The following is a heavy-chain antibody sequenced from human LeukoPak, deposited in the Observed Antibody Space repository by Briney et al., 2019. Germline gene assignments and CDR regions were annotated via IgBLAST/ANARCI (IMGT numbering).Heavy chain of an antibody. D-gene: IGHD2-2*01. CDR1: GFTFSSYS. J-gene: IGHJ6*02. Sequence: GGSLRLSCAASGFTFSSYSMNWVRQAPGKGLEWVSYISSSSSTIYYADSVKGRFTISRDNAKNSLYLQMNSLRAEDTAVYYCARDYYCSSTSCYNYGMDVWGQGTTVTVSS. CDR3: ARDYYCSSTSCYNYGMDV. CDR2: ISSSSSTI. V-gene: IGHV3-48*01.